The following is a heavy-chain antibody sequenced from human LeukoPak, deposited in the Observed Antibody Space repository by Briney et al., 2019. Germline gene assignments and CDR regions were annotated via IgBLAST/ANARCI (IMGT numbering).Heavy chain of an antibody. Sequence: ASVKVSCKASGYTFRNYYIHWVRQAPGQGLEWMGVNNPSGGRTTYAQKFQGRVTMTRDTSTSTAYMDLSSLRSDDTAVYYCSRELGGSYFDYWGQGTLVTVSS. J-gene: IGHJ4*02. V-gene: IGHV1-46*01. CDR2: NNPSGGRT. CDR3: SRELGGSYFDY. CDR1: GYTFRNYY. D-gene: IGHD1-26*01.